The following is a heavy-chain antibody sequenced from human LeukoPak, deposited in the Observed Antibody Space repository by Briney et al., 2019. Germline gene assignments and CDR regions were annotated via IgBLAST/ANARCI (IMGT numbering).Heavy chain of an antibody. V-gene: IGHV3-30*02. D-gene: IGHD6-13*01. CDR1: GFTFSSYS. Sequence: GGSLRLSCAASGFTFSSYSMNWVRQAPGKGLEWVAFIRYDGSNKYYADSVRGRFTISRDNSKNSLYLQMNSLRAEDTALYYCAKGSNWYGGFDYWGQGTLVTVSS. CDR2: IRYDGSNK. CDR3: AKGSNWYGGFDY. J-gene: IGHJ4*02.